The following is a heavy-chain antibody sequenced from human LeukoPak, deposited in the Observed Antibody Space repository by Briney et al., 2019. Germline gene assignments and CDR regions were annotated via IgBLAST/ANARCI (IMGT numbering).Heavy chain of an antibody. CDR1: GGSIRSRSYY. CDR2: IYYTGST. J-gene: IGHJ4*02. Sequence: SETLSLTCIVSGGSIRSRSYYWGWIRQPPGKGLEWIGSIYYTGSTYYNPSLKSRVTISVDTSKNQFSLKLSSVTAADTAVYYCARGVVAAAGRTFDFWGQGTLVTVSS. CDR3: ARGVVAAAGRTFDF. D-gene: IGHD6-13*01. V-gene: IGHV4-39*07.